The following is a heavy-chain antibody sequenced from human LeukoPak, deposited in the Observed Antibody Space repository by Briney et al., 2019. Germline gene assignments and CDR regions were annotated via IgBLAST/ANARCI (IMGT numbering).Heavy chain of an antibody. Sequence: PGGSLRLSCAAPGFTFTSFSFNWVRQAPGKGLEWVSSINTVATYIYYADSVRGRFTISRDNAKNSVYLQMDSLRAEDTGVYYCARLRRNGDSGGFYYYYDYWGQGTLVTVSS. CDR2: INTVATYI. CDR3: ARLRRNGDSGGFYYYYDY. D-gene: IGHD3-22*01. CDR1: GFTFTSFS. J-gene: IGHJ4*02. V-gene: IGHV3-21*01.